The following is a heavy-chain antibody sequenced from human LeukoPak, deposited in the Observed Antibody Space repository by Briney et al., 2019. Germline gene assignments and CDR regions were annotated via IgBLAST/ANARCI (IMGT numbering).Heavy chain of an antibody. CDR1: RFTFGNHW. CDR3: AKESLYITPRDYYFDY. J-gene: IGHJ4*02. Sequence: GGSLRLSCAASRFTFGNHWMYWVRQTPGKGLVWVSHISSDGSNTNYADSVKGRFTISRDSAKSTLYLQMNSLRVEDTAVYYCAKESLYITPRDYYFDYWGQGALVTVSS. D-gene: IGHD2-2*02. V-gene: IGHV3-74*01. CDR2: ISSDGSNT.